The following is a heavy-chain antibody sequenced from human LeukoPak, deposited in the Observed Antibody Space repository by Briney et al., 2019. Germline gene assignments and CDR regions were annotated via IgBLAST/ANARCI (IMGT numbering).Heavy chain of an antibody. CDR2: INPNSGGT. J-gene: IGHJ4*02. D-gene: IGHD1-26*01. V-gene: IGHV1-2*02. CDR1: GYTFTSYD. CDR3: ARAHRIVGATSNDY. Sequence: ASVKVSCKASGYTFTSYDINWVRQATGQGLEWMGWINPNSGGTNYAQKFQGRVTMTRDTSISTAYMELSRLRSDDTAVYYCARAHRIVGATSNDYWGQGTLVTVSS.